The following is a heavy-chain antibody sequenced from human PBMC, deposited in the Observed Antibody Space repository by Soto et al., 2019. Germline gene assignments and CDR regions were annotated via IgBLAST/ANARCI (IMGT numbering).Heavy chain of an antibody. V-gene: IGHV3-30-3*01. D-gene: IGHD6-19*01. J-gene: IGHJ5*02. CDR3: ARDAGQWLVRGWFGP. CDR1: GFTFSSYA. CDR2: ISYDGSNK. Sequence: QVQLVESGGGVVQPGRSLRLSCAASGFTFSSYAMHWIRQAPGKGLAWVAVISYDGSNKYYADSVKGRFTISRDNSKNTLYLQMNSRRAEVKAVYYCARDAGQWLVRGWFGPWGQGTLVTVSS.